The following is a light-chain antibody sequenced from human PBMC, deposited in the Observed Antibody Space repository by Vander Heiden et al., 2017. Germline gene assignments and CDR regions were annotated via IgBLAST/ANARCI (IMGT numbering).Light chain of an antibody. CDR1: QSVSSSY. CDR2: GAS. Sequence: EIVLTQSPGTLSLSPGERATLSCRASQSVSSSYLAWYQQKPGQAPRLLIYGASSRATGIPDRFSGSGYGTDFTLTISRREPEDFAVYYCQQDCCSPLLTFGGGTKVEIK. CDR3: QQDCCSPLLT. J-gene: IGKJ4*01. V-gene: IGKV3-20*01.